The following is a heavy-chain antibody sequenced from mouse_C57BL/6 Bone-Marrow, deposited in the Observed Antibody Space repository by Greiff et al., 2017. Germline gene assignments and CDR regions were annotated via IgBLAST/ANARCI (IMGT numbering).Heavy chain of an antibody. V-gene: IGHV1-69*01. CDR2: IDPSDSYT. CDR1: GYTFTSYW. D-gene: IGHD1-1*01. CDR3: ARGHSSYYAMDY. Sequence: QVQLQQPGAELVMPGASVKLSCKASGYTFTSYWMHWVKQRPGQGLEWIGEIDPSDSYTNYNQKFKGKSTLTVDKSSSTAYMQLSSLTSEDSAVYYCARGHSSYYAMDYWGQGTSVTVSS. J-gene: IGHJ4*01.